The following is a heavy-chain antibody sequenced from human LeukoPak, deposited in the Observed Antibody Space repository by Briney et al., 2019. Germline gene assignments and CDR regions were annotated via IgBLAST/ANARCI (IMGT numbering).Heavy chain of an antibody. CDR1: GGSISSGDYY. D-gene: IGHD3-22*01. V-gene: IGHV4-30-4*01. Sequence: SETLSLTCTVSGGSISSGDYYWSWIRQPPGKGLEWIGYIYYSGSTYYNPSLKSRVTISVDTSKNQFSLKLSSVTAADTAVYYCARVRGYYSSYFDYWGQGTLVTVSS. CDR2: IYYSGST. J-gene: IGHJ4*02. CDR3: ARVRGYYSSYFDY.